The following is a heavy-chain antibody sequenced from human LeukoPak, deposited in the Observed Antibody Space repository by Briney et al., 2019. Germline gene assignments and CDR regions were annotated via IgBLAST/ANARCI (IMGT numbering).Heavy chain of an antibody. CDR2: IYYSGST. Sequence: PSETLSLTCTVSGGSISSSSYYWSWIRQPPGKGLEWIGSIYYSGSTYYSPSLKSRVTMSLDKSKNQFSLKLNSVTAADTAVYYCVRNAGNSDYDSWGQGTLVTVSS. CDR1: GGSISSSSYY. CDR3: VRNAGNSDYDS. J-gene: IGHJ4*02. V-gene: IGHV4-39*07. D-gene: IGHD4-23*01.